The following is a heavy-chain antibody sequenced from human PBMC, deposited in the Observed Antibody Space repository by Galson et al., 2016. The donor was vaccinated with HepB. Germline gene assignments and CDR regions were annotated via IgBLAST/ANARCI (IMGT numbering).Heavy chain of an antibody. V-gene: IGHV5-10-1*01. D-gene: IGHD4-17*01. Sequence: QSGAEVKEPGESLRISCQGSGYRLTDYWITWVRQVPGKGLQWMGRIDPDDSYTNYSPSFQGHVTISVDKSINTAYLQWSTLKASDTAIYYCARALEYGSRNDYDYDATDVWGPGNTVIVSS. CDR3: ARALEYGSRNDYDYDATDV. CDR1: GYRLTDYW. J-gene: IGHJ6*02. CDR2: IDPDDSYT.